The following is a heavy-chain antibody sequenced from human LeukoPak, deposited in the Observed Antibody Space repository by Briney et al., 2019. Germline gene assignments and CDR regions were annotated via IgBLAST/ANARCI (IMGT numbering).Heavy chain of an antibody. D-gene: IGHD4-11*01. CDR3: TRVRYSNYLTFDY. Sequence: SQTLSLTCTVSGGSISSGSYYWSWIRQPAGKGLEWIGRIYTSGSTNYNPSLKSRVTISVDTSKNQFSLKLSSVTADDTAVYYCTRVRYSNYLTFDYWGQGTMVTVSS. V-gene: IGHV4-61*02. CDR2: IYTSGST. J-gene: IGHJ4*03. CDR1: GGSISSGSYY.